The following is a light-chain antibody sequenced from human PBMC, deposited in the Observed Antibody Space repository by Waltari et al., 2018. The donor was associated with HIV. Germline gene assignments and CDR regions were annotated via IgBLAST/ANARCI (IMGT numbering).Light chain of an antibody. J-gene: IGKJ3*01. V-gene: IGKV3-20*01. CDR3: QQYGSSFLT. Sequence: LTQSPATLSLSPGERATLSCRASRSVDSNYLAWYQQRPGQTPRLLIYGTSNRATGIPDRFTGGGSGADFTLSISSLEPDDFAVYYCQQYGSSFLTFGPGTKVEI. CDR2: GTS. CDR1: RSVDSNY.